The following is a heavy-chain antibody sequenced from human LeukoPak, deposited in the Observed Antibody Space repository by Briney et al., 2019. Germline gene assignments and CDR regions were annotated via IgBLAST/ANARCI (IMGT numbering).Heavy chain of an antibody. J-gene: IGHJ5*02. Sequence: SETLSLTCTVSGGSISSSSYYWGWIRQPPGKGLEWIGSIYFSGTTYYNPSLQSRVTISVDTAKNQFSLNVTSVTAADTAAYYCARDAHCTGVSCYSPYNWFDPWGQGTLVTVSS. CDR2: IYFSGTT. V-gene: IGHV4-39*07. D-gene: IGHD2-15*01. CDR1: GGSISSSSYY. CDR3: ARDAHCTGVSCYSPYNWFDP.